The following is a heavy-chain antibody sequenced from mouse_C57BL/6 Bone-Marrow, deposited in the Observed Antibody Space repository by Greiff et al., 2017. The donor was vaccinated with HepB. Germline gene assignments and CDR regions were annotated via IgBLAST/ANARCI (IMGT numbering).Heavy chain of an antibody. Sequence: EVQLQESGGGLVKPGGSLKLSCAASGFTFSDYGMHWVRQAPEKGLEWVAYISSGSSTIYYADTVKGRFTISRDNAKNTRFLQMTSLRSEDTAMYYCARDPYYYGSSQYYFDYWGQGTTLTVSS. D-gene: IGHD1-1*01. V-gene: IGHV5-17*01. CDR1: GFTFSDYG. CDR2: ISSGSSTI. CDR3: ARDPYYYGSSQYYFDY. J-gene: IGHJ2*01.